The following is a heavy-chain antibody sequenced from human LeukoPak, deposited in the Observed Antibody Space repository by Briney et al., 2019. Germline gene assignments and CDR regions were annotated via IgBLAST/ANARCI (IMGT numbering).Heavy chain of an antibody. J-gene: IGHJ4*02. CDR3: ARDRIGPTNYYFDY. V-gene: IGHV4-59*01. Sequence: SETLSLTCTVSGGSISSYYWSWIRQHPGKGLEWIGYIYYSGSTNYNPSLKSRVTISVDTSKNQFSLKLSSVTAADTAVYYCARDRIGPTNYYFDYWGQGTLVTVSS. D-gene: IGHD2-8*01. CDR1: GGSISSYY. CDR2: IYYSGST.